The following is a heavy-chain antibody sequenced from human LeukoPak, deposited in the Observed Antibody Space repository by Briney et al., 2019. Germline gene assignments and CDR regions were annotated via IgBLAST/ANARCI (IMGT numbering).Heavy chain of an antibody. V-gene: IGHV1-2*06. CDR2: INPNSGGT. D-gene: IGHD3-9*01. CDR3: ARTDILTGYYIDY. J-gene: IGHJ4*02. CDR1: GYTFTGYY. Sequence: ASVKVSCKASGYTFTGYYMHWVRQAPGQGLEWMGRINPNSGGTNYAQKFQGRVTMTRDTSTSTAYMELSRLRSDDTAVYYCARTDILTGYYIDYWGQGTLVTVSS.